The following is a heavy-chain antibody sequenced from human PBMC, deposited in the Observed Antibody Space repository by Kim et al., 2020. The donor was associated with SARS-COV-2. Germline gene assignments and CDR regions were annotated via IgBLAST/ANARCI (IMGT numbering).Heavy chain of an antibody. CDR3: ARGPVWTGYYYYFDD. Sequence: QTLQGRVTMTRNTSRSTAYMELSNLRSEDTAMYYCARGPVWTGYYYYFDDWGQGTLVTVSS. V-gene: IGHV1-8*01. J-gene: IGHJ4*02. D-gene: IGHD3-3*01.